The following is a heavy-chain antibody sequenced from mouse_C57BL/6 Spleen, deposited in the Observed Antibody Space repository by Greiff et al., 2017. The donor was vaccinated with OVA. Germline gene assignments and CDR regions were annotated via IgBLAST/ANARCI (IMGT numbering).Heavy chain of an antibody. CDR1: GFTFSSYA. CDR3: ATTVVASYYFDY. J-gene: IGHJ2*01. D-gene: IGHD1-1*01. CDR2: ISDGGSYT. V-gene: IGHV5-4*03. Sequence: EVMLVESGGGLVKPGGSLKLSCAASGFTFSSYAMSWVRQTPEKRLEWVATISDGGSYTYYPDNVKGRFTISRDNAKNNLYLQMSHLKSEDTAMYDCATTVVASYYFDYWGQGTTLTVSS.